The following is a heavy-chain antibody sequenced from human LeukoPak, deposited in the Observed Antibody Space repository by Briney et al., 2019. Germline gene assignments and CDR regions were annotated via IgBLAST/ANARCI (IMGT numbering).Heavy chain of an antibody. CDR3: ARAAYGGNSALFDY. CDR1: GGSISGYY. Sequence: PSETLSLTCTVSGGSISGYYWSWIRQPPGKGLEWVGYIYHSGSTNYNPSLKSRVTISVDTSKNQFSLRLTSVTAADTAVYYCARAAYGGNSALFDYWGQGTLVTVPS. V-gene: IGHV4-59*01. J-gene: IGHJ4*02. CDR2: IYHSGST. D-gene: IGHD4-23*01.